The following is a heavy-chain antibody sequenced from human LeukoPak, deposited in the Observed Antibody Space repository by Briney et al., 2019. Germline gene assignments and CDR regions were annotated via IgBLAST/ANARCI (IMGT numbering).Heavy chain of an antibody. V-gene: IGHV3-74*01. CDR2: INSDGSWT. D-gene: IGHD2/OR15-2a*01. CDR3: VSFYETD. Sequence: EGSLRLSCAASGNYWMLWVRQAPGKGLLWVSHINSDGSWTSYADSVKGRFTISKDNAKNTVYLQMNNLRAEDTAVYYCVSFYETDWGRGTLVTVSS. J-gene: IGHJ4*02. CDR1: GNYW.